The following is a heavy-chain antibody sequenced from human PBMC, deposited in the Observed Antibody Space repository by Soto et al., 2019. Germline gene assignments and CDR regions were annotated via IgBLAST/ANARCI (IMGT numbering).Heavy chain of an antibody. CDR3: AREGEVHPPVFGA. V-gene: IGHV1-69*01. CDR2: ISPMFHKA. D-gene: IGHD3-10*01. CDR1: GETFGNYA. Sequence: QLQLVQSGTEVKKPGSSVTVSCKASGETFGNYAINWLRQAPGQGLQWMGDISPMFHKANYEQTFQGRVSITADESTKTVYMEVSNPRAEDTALYYCAREGEVHPPVFGAWGQGTLVTVSS. J-gene: IGHJ5*02.